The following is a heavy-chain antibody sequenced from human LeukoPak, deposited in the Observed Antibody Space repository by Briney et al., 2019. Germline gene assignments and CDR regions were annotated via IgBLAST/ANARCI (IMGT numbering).Heavy chain of an antibody. J-gene: IGHJ4*01. CDR3: ARSRRRELLRTYFDY. CDR1: GLTFSTYA. Sequence: PRRSRRLSCAAAGLTFSTYAMHWVRQAPGKGLEWVAVIPYDGSNKYYADSVKGRFTISTDISKNTLYLQMNSLRAEDTAVYDCARSRRRELLRTYFDYWGQGTLVTVSS. V-gene: IGHV3-30*04. CDR2: IPYDGSNK. D-gene: IGHD1-26*01.